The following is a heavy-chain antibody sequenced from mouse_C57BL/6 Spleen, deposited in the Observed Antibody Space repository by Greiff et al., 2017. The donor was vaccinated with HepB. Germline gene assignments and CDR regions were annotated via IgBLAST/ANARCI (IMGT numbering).Heavy chain of an antibody. J-gene: IGHJ1*03. CDR3: ARSVRTVRYFDV. V-gene: IGHV1-82*01. CDR1: GYAFSSSW. Sequence: VQLQQSGPELVKPGASVKISCKASGYAFSSSWMNWVKQRPGKGLEWIGRIYPGDGDTNYNEKFKGKATLTAEKSSSTAYMQLSSLTSEDSAVYFCARSVRTVRYFDVWGTGTTVTVSS. D-gene: IGHD1-1*01. CDR2: IYPGDGDT.